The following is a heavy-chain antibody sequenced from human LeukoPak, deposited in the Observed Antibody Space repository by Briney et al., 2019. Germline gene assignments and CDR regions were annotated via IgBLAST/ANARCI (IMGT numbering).Heavy chain of an antibody. CDR2: INPNSGGT. Sequence: ASVKVSCKASGFTFTGYYIHWVRQAPGQGLEWMGWINPNSGGTNYAQKFQGRVTMTRDTSISTAYMELSRLRSDDTAVYYCASSITMIVVVTPAPNFDYWGQGTLVTVSS. CDR1: GFTFTGYY. D-gene: IGHD3-22*01. CDR3: ASSITMIVVVTPAPNFDY. V-gene: IGHV1-2*02. J-gene: IGHJ4*02.